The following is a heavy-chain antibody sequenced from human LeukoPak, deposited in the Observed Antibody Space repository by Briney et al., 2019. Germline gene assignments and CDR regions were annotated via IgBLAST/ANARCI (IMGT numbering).Heavy chain of an antibody. V-gene: IGHV4-34*01. Sequence: PSETLSLTCAVYGGSFSGYYWSWIRQPPGKGLEWIGEINHSGSANYNPSLKSRVTISVDTSKNQFSLKLSSVPAADTAVYYCARLFHPDYYYYYYMDVWGKGTTVTISS. J-gene: IGHJ6*03. CDR2: INHSGSA. CDR3: ARLFHPDYYYYYYMDV. CDR1: GGSFSGYY. D-gene: IGHD2-21*01.